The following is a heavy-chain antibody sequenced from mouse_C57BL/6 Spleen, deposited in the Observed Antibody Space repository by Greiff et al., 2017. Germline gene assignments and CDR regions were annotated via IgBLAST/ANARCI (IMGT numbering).Heavy chain of an antibody. CDR1: GYSITSGYY. CDR2: ISYDGSN. Sequence: DVKLQESGPGLVKPSQSLSLTCSVTGYSITSGYYWNWIRQFPGNKLEWMGYISYDGSNNYNPSLKNRISITRDTSKNQFFLKLNSVTTEDTATYYCAREGDAYWYFDVWGTGTTVTVSS. V-gene: IGHV3-6*01. CDR3: AREGDAYWYFDV. J-gene: IGHJ1*03.